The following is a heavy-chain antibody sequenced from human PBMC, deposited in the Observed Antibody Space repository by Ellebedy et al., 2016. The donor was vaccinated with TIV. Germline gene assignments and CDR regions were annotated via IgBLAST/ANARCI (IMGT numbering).Heavy chain of an antibody. V-gene: IGHV3-48*02. Sequence: GESLKISXEASGSSLRRYAMNWVRQAPGKGLEWVAYISISSSNIHYAESVKGRFTISRDNAKNSLYLQMNSLRDEDTAVYYCAGDPSSGNNWYYYLDYWGQGTLVTGYS. CDR1: GSSLRRYA. CDR3: AGDPSSGNNWYYYLDY. CDR2: ISISSSNI. J-gene: IGHJ4*02. D-gene: IGHD6-13*01.